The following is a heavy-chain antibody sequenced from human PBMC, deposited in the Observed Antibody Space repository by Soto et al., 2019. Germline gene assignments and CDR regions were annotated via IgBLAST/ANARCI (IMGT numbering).Heavy chain of an antibody. CDR2: IIPIFGTA. CDR3: AKVRYSSPMGYYYGMDV. Sequence: QVQLEQSGGEVKKPGSSVKVSCKASGVTFSKLIMTWVRQAPGLGLEWVGGIIPIFGTANYAQKFQGRVTITADASTSTSYLEVSNLRSEDTAVYYCAKVRYSSPMGYYYGMDVWGQGTAVTVSS. J-gene: IGHJ6*02. CDR1: GVTFSKLI. V-gene: IGHV1-69*01. D-gene: IGHD6-19*01.